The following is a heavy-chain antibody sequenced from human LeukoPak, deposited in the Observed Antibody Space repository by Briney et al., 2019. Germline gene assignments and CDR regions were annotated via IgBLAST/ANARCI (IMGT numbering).Heavy chain of an antibody. V-gene: IGHV4-4*09. CDR2: IYTSGST. D-gene: IGHD3-16*01. Sequence: ASETLSLTCTVSGGSISSYYWSWIRQPPGKGLEWIGYIYTSGSTNYNPSLKSRVTISVDTSKNQFSLKLSSVTAADTAVYYCARHWGRHPGSEYYFDYWGQGTLVTVSS. J-gene: IGHJ4*02. CDR3: ARHWGRHPGSEYYFDY. CDR1: GGSISSYY.